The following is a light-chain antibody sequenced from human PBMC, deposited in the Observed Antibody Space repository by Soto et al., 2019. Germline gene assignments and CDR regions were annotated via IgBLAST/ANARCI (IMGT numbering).Light chain of an antibody. CDR3: QQRSDWPLS. V-gene: IGKV3-11*01. CDR1: QSISNH. CDR2: NAS. Sequence: EIVLTQSPETLSLSPGLIATLSCRASQSISNHLAWYQQRPGQAPRLLISNASERATGIPARFSGSGSGTDFTLTISSLEPEDFAIYYCQQRSDWPLSFGGGTKVELK. J-gene: IGKJ4*01.